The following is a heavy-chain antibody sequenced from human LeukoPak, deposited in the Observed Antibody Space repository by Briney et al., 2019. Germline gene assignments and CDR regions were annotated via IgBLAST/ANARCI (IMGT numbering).Heavy chain of an antibody. J-gene: IGHJ5*01. V-gene: IGHV3-7*01. CDR2: ISQDGSQK. CDR1: GFSFNKYW. D-gene: IGHD6-19*01. CDR3: VRSKVVAEAGKSWFDP. Sequence: GVSLRLSCAASGFSFNKYWMNWVRQAPGKGLEWVATISQDGSQKYLADLMQGRFTISRDNGRTSLYLQMSSLRGDDTAIYYCVRSKVVAEAGKSWFDPWGQGTRVTVTS.